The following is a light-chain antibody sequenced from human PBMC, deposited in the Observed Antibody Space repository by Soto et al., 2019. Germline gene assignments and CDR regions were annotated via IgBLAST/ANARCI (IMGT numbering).Light chain of an antibody. V-gene: IGLV4-69*01. J-gene: IGLJ2*01. CDR3: QTWGTAIHDVV. Sequence: QSVLTQSPSASASLGASVKLTCTLNSGHSSYAIAWHQQQPEKGPRYLMKLNSDGSHSKGDGIPDRFSGSSSGSERHLTISSLQSEDEGDYYCQTWGTAIHDVVFGGGTKVTVL. CDR1: SGHSSYA. CDR2: LNSDGSH.